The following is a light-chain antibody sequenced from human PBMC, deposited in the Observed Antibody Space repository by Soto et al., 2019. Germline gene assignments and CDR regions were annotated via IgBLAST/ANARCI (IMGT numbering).Light chain of an antibody. CDR1: QSVSSN. CDR3: QQYGSSGT. J-gene: IGKJ1*01. Sequence: IVVTQSPATLSVSPGERATFSCRASQSVSSNLAWYQPKPGQAPRLLIYDASNRATGIPDRFSGSGSGTDFTLTISRLEPEDFAVYYCQQYGSSGTFGQGTKV. CDR2: DAS. V-gene: IGKV3-20*01.